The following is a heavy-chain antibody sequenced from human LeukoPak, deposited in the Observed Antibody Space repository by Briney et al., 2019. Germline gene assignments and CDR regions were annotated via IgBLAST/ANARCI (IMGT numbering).Heavy chain of an antibody. Sequence: GGSLRLSCAVSGITLSNYGMSWLRQAPGKGLEWVAGISGSGGSINYADSVKGRFTISRDNPKNTLYLQMNSLRPEDTAVYFCAKRGVVIRVILVGFHKEAYYFDSWGQGALVTVSS. V-gene: IGHV3-23*01. CDR3: AKRGVVIRVILVGFHKEAYYFDS. CDR1: GITLSNYG. J-gene: IGHJ4*02. D-gene: IGHD3-22*01. CDR2: ISGSGGSI.